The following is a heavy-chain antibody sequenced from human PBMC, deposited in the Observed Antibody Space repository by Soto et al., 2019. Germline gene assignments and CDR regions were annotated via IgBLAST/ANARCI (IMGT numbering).Heavy chain of an antibody. J-gene: IGHJ4*02. CDR1: GYTFRNYG. V-gene: IGHV1-18*01. CDR2: VSAYNRNT. Sequence: QVQLVQSGAEVKKPGASVKVSCVAYGYTFRNYGITWVRQAPGQGLEWMGWVSAYNRNTNYAQKFQERVTMTTDTSTSTAYMELRSLRSDDTALYFCARERQWESLPYWGQGTLVTVSS. D-gene: IGHD1-26*01. CDR3: ARERQWESLPY.